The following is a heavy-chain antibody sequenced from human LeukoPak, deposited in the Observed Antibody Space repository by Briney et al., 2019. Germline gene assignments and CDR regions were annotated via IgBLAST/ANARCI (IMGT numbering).Heavy chain of an antibody. CDR2: ISYDGSNK. V-gene: IGHV3-30*18. J-gene: IGHJ3*02. CDR3: AKSLGPDSRGSYDAFDI. Sequence: HPGGFLTLSCAASGFTFSSYGMHWVRPAPGKGLEWVAVISYDGSNKYYADSVKGRFTISRDNSKNTLYLQMNSLRAEDTAVYYCAKSLGPDSRGSYDAFDIWGQGTMVTVSS. CDR1: GFTFSSYG. D-gene: IGHD3-22*01.